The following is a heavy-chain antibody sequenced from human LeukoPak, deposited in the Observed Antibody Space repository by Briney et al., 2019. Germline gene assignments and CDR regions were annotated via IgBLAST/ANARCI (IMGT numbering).Heavy chain of an antibody. V-gene: IGHV4-34*01. Sequence: SETLSLTCAVYGGSFSGYYWSWIRQPPGKGLEWIGEINHSGSTNYNPSLKGRVTISVDTSKNQFSLKLSSVTAADTAVYYCARGRTTYDFWSGYYKDNWFDPWGQGTLVTVSS. D-gene: IGHD3-3*01. CDR1: GGSFSGYY. CDR2: INHSGST. CDR3: ARGRTTYDFWSGYYKDNWFDP. J-gene: IGHJ5*02.